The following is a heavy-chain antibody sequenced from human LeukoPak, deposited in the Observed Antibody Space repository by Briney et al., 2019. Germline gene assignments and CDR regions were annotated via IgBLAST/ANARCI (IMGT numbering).Heavy chain of an antibody. CDR3: ARTYYDFWSGGYSYYYYMDV. V-gene: IGHV3-74*01. CDR1: GFTFSSYW. Sequence: PGGSLRVSCAASGFTFSSYWMHWVRQAPGKGLEWVSRINSDGSSTSYADSVKGRFTISRDNAKNTLHLQMNSLRAEDTAVYYCARTYYDFWSGGYSYYYYMDVWGKGTTVTVSS. J-gene: IGHJ6*03. CDR2: INSDGSST. D-gene: IGHD3-3*01.